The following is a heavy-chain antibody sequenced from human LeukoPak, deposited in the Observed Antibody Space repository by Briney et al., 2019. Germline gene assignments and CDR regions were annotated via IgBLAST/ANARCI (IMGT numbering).Heavy chain of an antibody. J-gene: IGHJ5*02. V-gene: IGHV4-34*01. D-gene: IGHD2-2*01. Sequence: SETLSLTCAVYGGSFSGYYWSWIRQPPGKGLEWIGDINHSGSTNYNPSLKSRVTISVDTSKNQFSLKLSSVTAADTAVYYCARLVSPVVPAGTRWFDPWGQGTLVTVSS. CDR1: GGSFSGYY. CDR3: ARLVSPVVPAGTRWFDP. CDR2: INHSGST.